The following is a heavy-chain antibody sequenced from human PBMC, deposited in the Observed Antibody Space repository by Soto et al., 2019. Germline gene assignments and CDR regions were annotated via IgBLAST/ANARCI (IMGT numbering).Heavy chain of an antibody. D-gene: IGHD3-16*01. CDR3: AKGDYIFDY. CDR2: ISDSGGGT. CDR1: GFTFSTNA. V-gene: IGHV3-23*01. Sequence: LRLSCAASGFTFSTNAMSWVRQAPGKGLEWVSVISDSGGGTYYADSVKGRFTISRDNSKNTLYLQMNSLRAEDTAVYYCAKGDYIFDYWGQGTLVTVSS. J-gene: IGHJ4*02.